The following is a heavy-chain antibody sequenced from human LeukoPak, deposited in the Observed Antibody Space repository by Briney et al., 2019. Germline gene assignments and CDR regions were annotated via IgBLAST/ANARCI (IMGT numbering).Heavy chain of an antibody. V-gene: IGHV4-34*01. Sequence: SETLSLTCAVYGGSFSGYYWSWIRQPPGKGLEWIGEINHSGNTNYNPSLKSRVTISVDTSKNQFSLKLSSVTAADTAVYYCARSRYCSGGSCYSGYFQHWGQGTLVIVSS. J-gene: IGHJ1*01. CDR1: GGSFSGYY. D-gene: IGHD2-15*01. CDR2: INHSGNT. CDR3: ARSRYCSGGSCYSGYFQH.